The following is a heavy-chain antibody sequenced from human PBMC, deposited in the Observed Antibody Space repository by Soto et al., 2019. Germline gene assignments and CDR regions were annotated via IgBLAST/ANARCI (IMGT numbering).Heavy chain of an antibody. CDR3: TRLEIGYYYYMDV. Sequence: EVQLVESGGGLVQPGGSLKLSCAASGFTFSGSAVHWVRQASGKGLEWVGRIRSKANSYATAYAASVKGRFTISRDDSKNTAYLQMNSLKTEDTAVYYCTRLEIGYYYYMDVWGKGTTVTVSS. CDR1: GFTFSGSA. D-gene: IGHD1-1*01. CDR2: IRSKANSYAT. V-gene: IGHV3-73*01. J-gene: IGHJ6*03.